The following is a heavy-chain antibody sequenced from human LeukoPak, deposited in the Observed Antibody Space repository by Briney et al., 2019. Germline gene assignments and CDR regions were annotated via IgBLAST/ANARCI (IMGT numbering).Heavy chain of an antibody. J-gene: IGHJ4*02. D-gene: IGHD2-15*01. CDR2: INHSGST. CDR3: ARGGYCSGFSCYFDY. V-gene: IGHV4-34*01. CDR1: GGSFSGYY. Sequence: SETLSLTCAVYGGSFSGYYWSWIRQPPGKGLKWIEEINHSGSTNYDPSLKSRVTISVDTSKNQFSLRLSSVTAADTAVYYCARGGYCSGFSCYFDYWGQGTLVTVSS.